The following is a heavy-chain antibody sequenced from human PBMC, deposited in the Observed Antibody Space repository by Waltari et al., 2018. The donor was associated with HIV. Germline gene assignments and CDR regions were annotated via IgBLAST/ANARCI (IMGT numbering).Heavy chain of an antibody. CDR2: MNPNSGNT. Sequence: QGHLVQSGPEARRPGASLQISCTGYRSIFRNFDVNWIRPAARPGPEWLGWMNPNSGNTASPYIFEERVTMTRDVSTETAYMEMSGLTPEDTAIYYCARNSSAKGNRYFYYGLDVWGQGTPVTV. J-gene: IGHJ6*02. D-gene: IGHD3-22*01. CDR1: RSIFRNFD. V-gene: IGHV1-8*02. CDR3: ARNSSAKGNRYFYYGLDV.